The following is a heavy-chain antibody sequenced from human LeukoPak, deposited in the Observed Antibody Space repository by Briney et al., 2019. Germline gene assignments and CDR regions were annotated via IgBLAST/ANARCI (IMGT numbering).Heavy chain of an antibody. CDR3: ARVRGAKDWFDH. CDR1: GYTFTVYY. Sequence: ASVKVSFKASGYTFTVYYMHWVRQAPGQGLEWMGWINPNSGGTNYAQKFQGRVTMTRDTSISTAYMELTRLRSDDTAVYYCARVRGAKDWFDHWGQGTLVTVSS. J-gene: IGHJ5*02. V-gene: IGHV1-2*02. CDR2: INPNSGGT. D-gene: IGHD3-10*01.